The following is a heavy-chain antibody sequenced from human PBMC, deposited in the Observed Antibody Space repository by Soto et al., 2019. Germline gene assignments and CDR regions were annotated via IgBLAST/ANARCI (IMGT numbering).Heavy chain of an antibody. V-gene: IGHV4-59*01. CDR1: GGSISSYY. CDR2: IYNSGST. Sequence: PSETLSLTCTVSGGSISSYYWSWIRQPPGKGLEWIGYIYNSGSTNYNPSLKRRVSISIDTSMNQFSLNLNSVTAADTAVYYCARAEFRSRSLHYYYGLDVWGQGTTVTVSS. CDR3: ARAEFRSRSLHYYYGLDV. D-gene: IGHD3-10*01. J-gene: IGHJ6*02.